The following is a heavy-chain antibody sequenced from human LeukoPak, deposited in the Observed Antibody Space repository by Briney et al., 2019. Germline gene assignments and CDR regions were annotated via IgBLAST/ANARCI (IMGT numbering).Heavy chain of an antibody. Sequence: GASVKVSCKASGYTFTGYYMHWVRQAPGQGLEWMGWINPNSGGTNYAQKFQGRVTMTRDTSISTAYMELSRLRSDDAAVYYCARGITGSSGYSYRYFAYWGRGTLVTVSS. V-gene: IGHV1-2*02. CDR3: ARGITGSSGYSYRYFAY. CDR1: GYTFTGYY. CDR2: INPNSGGT. J-gene: IGHJ4*02. D-gene: IGHD3-22*01.